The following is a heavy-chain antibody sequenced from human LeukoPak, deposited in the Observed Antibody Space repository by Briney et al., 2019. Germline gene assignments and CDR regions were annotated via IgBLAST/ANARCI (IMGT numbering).Heavy chain of an antibody. CDR3: AKAPVTSCRGAYCYPFDY. D-gene: IGHD2-21*01. V-gene: IGHV3-33*05. Sequence: GGSLRLSCAASGFTFSSYGMHWVRQAPGKGLEWVAVISYDGSNKSYADSVRGRFTISRDSSKNTLYLQMNSLRAEDAAVYYCAKAPVTSCRGAYCYPFDYWGQGTLVTVSS. J-gene: IGHJ4*02. CDR2: ISYDGSNK. CDR1: GFTFSSYG.